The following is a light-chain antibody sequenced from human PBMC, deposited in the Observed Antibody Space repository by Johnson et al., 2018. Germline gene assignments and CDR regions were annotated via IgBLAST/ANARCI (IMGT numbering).Light chain of an antibody. Sequence: QSVLTQPPSVSAAPGQKVTISCSGSSSNIGNNYVSWYQQLPGTAPKLLIYENNKRPSGIPDRFSGSKSGTSATLGITGLQTGDEADYYCGTWDSSLIAGNVFVTRTKVTVL. CDR3: GTWDSSLIAGNV. V-gene: IGLV1-51*02. CDR1: SSNIGNNY. J-gene: IGLJ1*01. CDR2: ENN.